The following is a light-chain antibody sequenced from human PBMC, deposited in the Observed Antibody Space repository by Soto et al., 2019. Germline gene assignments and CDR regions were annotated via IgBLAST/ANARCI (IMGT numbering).Light chain of an antibody. V-gene: IGLV4-60*02. CDR1: SGHTSYI. J-gene: IGLJ3*02. Sequence: QPVLSQSSSASASLGSSVKLTCTLTSGHTSYIIAWHQQQPGKAPRYLMKLEGSGIYNKGSGVPDRFSGSSSGADRYLTISILQFEDEADYYCETWDTNTRVFGGGTKLTVL. CDR2: LEGSGIY. CDR3: ETWDTNTRV.